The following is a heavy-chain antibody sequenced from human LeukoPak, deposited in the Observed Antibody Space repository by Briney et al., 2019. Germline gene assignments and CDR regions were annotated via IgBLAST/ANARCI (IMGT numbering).Heavy chain of an antibody. CDR1: GGSISSYY. CDR3: ARARYSGSYSDY. V-gene: IGHV4-59*01. J-gene: IGHJ4*02. D-gene: IGHD1-26*01. Sequence: SETLSLTCTVSGGSISSYYWSWIRQPPGKGLEWVGYIYYSGSTNYNPSLKSRVTISVDTSKNQFSLKLSSVTAADTAVYYCARARYSGSYSDYWGQGTLVTVSS. CDR2: IYYSGST.